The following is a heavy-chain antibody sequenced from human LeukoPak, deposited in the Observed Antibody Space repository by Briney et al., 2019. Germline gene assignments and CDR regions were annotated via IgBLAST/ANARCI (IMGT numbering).Heavy chain of an antibody. J-gene: IGHJ4*02. CDR3: ARIGRWLQLREGGFVDY. V-gene: IGHV1-46*01. Sequence: GASVKVSCKASGYTFTSYYMHWVRQAPGQGLEWMGIINPSGGSTSYAQKFQGRVAMTRDTSTSTVYMELSSLRSEDTAVYYCARIGRWLQLREGGFVDYWGQGTLVTVSS. CDR1: GYTFTSYY. D-gene: IGHD5-24*01. CDR2: INPSGGST.